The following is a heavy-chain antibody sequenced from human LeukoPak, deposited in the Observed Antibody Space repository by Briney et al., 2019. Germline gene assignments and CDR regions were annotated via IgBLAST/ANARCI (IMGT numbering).Heavy chain of an antibody. Sequence: GRSLRLSCAASGFTFDDYAMHWVRQAPGKGLEWVSYISSSSSTIYYADSVKGRFTISRDNAKNSLYLQMNSLRAEDTAVYYCARGHCSSTSCYTNMDVWGKGTTVTVSS. V-gene: IGHV3-48*04. J-gene: IGHJ6*03. D-gene: IGHD2-2*02. CDR3: ARGHCSSTSCYTNMDV. CDR1: GFTFDDYA. CDR2: ISSSSSTI.